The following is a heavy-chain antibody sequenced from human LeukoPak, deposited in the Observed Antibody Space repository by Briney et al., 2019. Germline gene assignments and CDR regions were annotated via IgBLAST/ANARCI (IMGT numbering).Heavy chain of an antibody. CDR1: GFTFSSYA. D-gene: IGHD3-3*01. V-gene: IGHV3-23*01. J-gene: IGHJ5*02. CDR2: ISDIGGST. Sequence: PGRSLRLSCAASGFTFSSYAMSWVRQAPGKGLEWVSAISDIGGSTYYADSVKGRFTISRDNSKNTLYLQMNSLRAEDTAVYYCAKTGLWSGYYYPWGQGTLVTVSS. CDR3: AKTGLWSGYYYP.